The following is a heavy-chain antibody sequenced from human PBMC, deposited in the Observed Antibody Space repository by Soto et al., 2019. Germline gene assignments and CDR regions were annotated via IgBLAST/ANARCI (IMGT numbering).Heavy chain of an antibody. D-gene: IGHD6-19*01. CDR2: ITSDTKTI. Sequence: EVQLVESGGDLVQRGGSLRLSCVASGFTFSIYSMNWVRQAPGKGLEWFSYITSDTKTIKYADSVKGRFTISRDNAKNSVYLQMNSVRDEDTAVYYCAISVEGHFDYWGQGTVVTVSS. J-gene: IGHJ4*02. CDR1: GFTFSIYS. V-gene: IGHV3-48*02. CDR3: AISVEGHFDY.